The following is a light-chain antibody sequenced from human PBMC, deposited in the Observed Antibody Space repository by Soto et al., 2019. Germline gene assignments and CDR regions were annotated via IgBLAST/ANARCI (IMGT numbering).Light chain of an antibody. V-gene: IGKV1-39*01. CDR1: QTISTY. CDR3: QQTIDTPRT. J-gene: IGKJ2*01. Sequence: DVQMTQSPSSLSASLGDRVTITCRASQTISTYLNWYQPKPGRAPKVLIYGASNLQSGVPSRFSGSGSGTEFTRTIRSVEPEDLATYYCQQTIDTPRTFGQGTKLEI. CDR2: GAS.